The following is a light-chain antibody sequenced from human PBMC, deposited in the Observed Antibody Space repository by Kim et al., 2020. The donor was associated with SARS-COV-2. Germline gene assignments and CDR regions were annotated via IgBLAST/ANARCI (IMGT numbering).Light chain of an antibody. CDR3: QQYNSHPIT. V-gene: IGKV1-16*01. J-gene: IGKJ5*01. CDR2: GAS. CDR1: QGISQN. Sequence: DIQMTQSPSSLSASLGDSVTITCRASQGISQNVAWFQQKPGQAPKSLIYGASTLQGGVPSRFMGAGSGRDFSLTINSLQAYDFAIYFCQQYNSHPITFGRGTRLEIK.